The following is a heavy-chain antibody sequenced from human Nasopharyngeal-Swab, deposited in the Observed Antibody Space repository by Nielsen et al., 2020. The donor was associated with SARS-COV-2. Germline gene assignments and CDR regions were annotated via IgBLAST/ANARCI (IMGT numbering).Heavy chain of an antibody. CDR3: ARGSPQTYYYYGMDV. V-gene: IGHV4-61*08. Sequence: SETLSLTCAVSGGSISSGGYSWSWIRQPPGKGLEWIGYIYYSGSTNYNPSLKSRVTISVDTSKNQFSLKLSSVTAADTAVYYCARGSPQTYYYYGMDVWGQGTTVTVSS. CDR1: GGSISSGGYS. CDR2: IYYSGST. D-gene: IGHD6-6*01. J-gene: IGHJ6*02.